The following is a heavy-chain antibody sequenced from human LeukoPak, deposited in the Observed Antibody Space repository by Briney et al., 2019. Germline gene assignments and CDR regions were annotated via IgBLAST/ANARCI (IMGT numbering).Heavy chain of an antibody. V-gene: IGHV4-34*01. Sequence: SETLSLTCAVYGGSFSGYYWSWIRQPPGKGLEWIGEINHSGSTNYNPSLKSRVTISVDTSKNQFSLKLSSVTAADTAVDYCASHYYYYYYMDVWGKGTTVTVSS. CDR1: GGSFSGYY. CDR3: ASHYYYYYYMDV. J-gene: IGHJ6*03. CDR2: INHSGST.